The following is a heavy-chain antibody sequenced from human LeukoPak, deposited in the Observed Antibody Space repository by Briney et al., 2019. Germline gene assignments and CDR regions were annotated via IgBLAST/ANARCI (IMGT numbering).Heavy chain of an antibody. Sequence: SPTPSLTCAVYGRSFTGNYSGSIRPHPRKGLEWIGAIKHSGSTTYTPSLKSRVTLSVDTSKNRSSRKLSSVTAADTAVSNCARVNSHCYSHWGQGTLVTVSS. V-gene: IGHV4-34*01. J-gene: IGHJ4*02. D-gene: IGHD2-21*02. CDR3: ARVNSHCYSH. CDR1: GRSFTGNY. CDR2: IKHSGST.